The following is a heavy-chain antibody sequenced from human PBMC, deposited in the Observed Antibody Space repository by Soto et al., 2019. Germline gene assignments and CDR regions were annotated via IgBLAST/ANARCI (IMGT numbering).Heavy chain of an antibody. V-gene: IGHV3-48*03. CDR3: ARGALSGYYTPDFDY. CDR2: ISSSGSTI. CDR1: GFTFSSYE. Sequence: PGGSLRLSCAASGFTFSSYEMNWVRQAPGKGLEWVSYISSSGSTIYYADSVKGRFTISRDNAKNSLYLQMNSLRAEDTAVYYCARGALSGYYTPDFDYWGQGILVTVSS. J-gene: IGHJ4*02. D-gene: IGHD3-3*01.